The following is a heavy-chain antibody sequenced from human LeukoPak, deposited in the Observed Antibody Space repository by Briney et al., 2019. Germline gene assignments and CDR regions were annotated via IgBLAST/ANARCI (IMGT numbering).Heavy chain of an antibody. D-gene: IGHD3-3*01. J-gene: IGHJ6*04. CDR2: ISSSSSTI. Sequence: GGSQRLSCAASGFTFSSYNMNWVRQAPGKGLEWVSYISSSSSTIYYADSVKGRFTISRDNAKNSLYLQMNSLRADDAAVYFCAREGYDPPDVWVKGPTVTVSS. V-gene: IGHV3-48*01. CDR3: AREGYDPPDV. CDR1: GFTFSSYN.